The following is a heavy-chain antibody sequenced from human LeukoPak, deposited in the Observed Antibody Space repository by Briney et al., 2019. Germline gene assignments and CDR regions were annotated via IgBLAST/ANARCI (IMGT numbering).Heavy chain of an antibody. D-gene: IGHD4-17*01. Sequence: GASVKVSCKASGYTFTSYGISWVRQAPGQGLEWMGWISAYNGNTNYAQKLQGRVTMTTDTSTSTAYMELRSLRSDDTAVYYCARDGDYALMGINELDYWGQGTLVTVSS. CDR3: ARDGDYALMGINELDY. CDR2: ISAYNGNT. J-gene: IGHJ4*02. CDR1: GYTFTSYG. V-gene: IGHV1-18*01.